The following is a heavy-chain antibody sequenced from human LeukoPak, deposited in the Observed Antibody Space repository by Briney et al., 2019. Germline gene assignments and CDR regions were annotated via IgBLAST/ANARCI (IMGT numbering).Heavy chain of an antibody. CDR1: GYSISSGYY. D-gene: IGHD6-13*01. CDR2: IYHSGST. CDR3: ARDLSRDSSSWYNWFDP. V-gene: IGHV4-38-2*02. J-gene: IGHJ5*02. Sequence: PSETLSLTCTVSGYSISSGYYWGWIRQPPGKGLEWIGSIYHSGSTYYNPSLKSRVTISVDTSKNQFSLKLSSVTAADTAVYYCARDLSRDSSSWYNWFDPWGQGTLVTVSS.